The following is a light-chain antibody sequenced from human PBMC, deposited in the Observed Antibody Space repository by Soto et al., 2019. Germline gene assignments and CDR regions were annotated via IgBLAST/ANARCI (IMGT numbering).Light chain of an antibody. Sequence: DIPLTQSPSSLSGSLAVRANIXGQASQNINNYLNWYQQKPGRAPKLLIYDASNLEAGVPSRFRGSGSGTDFTFTISRLQPEDIATYYCQQYENLPTFGQGTRLEIK. CDR1: QNINNY. V-gene: IGKV1-33*01. CDR3: QQYENLPT. J-gene: IGKJ5*01. CDR2: DAS.